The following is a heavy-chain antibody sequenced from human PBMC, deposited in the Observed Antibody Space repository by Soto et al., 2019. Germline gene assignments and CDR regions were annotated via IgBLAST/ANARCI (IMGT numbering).Heavy chain of an antibody. V-gene: IGHV4-31*03. CDR1: GGSISSGGYY. J-gene: IGHJ5*02. CDR3: ARLSRDGYNYDDP. D-gene: IGHD5-12*01. Sequence: SETLSLTCTVSGGSISSGGYYWSWIRQHPGKGLEWIGYIYYSGSTYYNPSLKSRVTISVDTSKNQFSLKLSSVTAADTAVYYCARLSRDGYNYDDPWGQGTLVTVSS. CDR2: IYYSGST.